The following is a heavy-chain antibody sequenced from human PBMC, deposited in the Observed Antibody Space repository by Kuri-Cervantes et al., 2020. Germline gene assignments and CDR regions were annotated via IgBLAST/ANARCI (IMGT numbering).Heavy chain of an antibody. CDR3: ARDRASMPDKGANDWFDP. J-gene: IGHJ5*02. Sequence: ASVKVSCKASGYTFTGYYMHWVRQAPGQGLEWMGWINPNSGCTNYAQKFQGKVTMTRDTSISTAYMELSRLRSDDTAVYYCARDRASMPDKGANDWFDPWGQGTLVTVSS. V-gene: IGHV1-2*02. D-gene: IGHD2/OR15-2a*01. CDR1: GYTFTGYY. CDR2: INPNSGCT.